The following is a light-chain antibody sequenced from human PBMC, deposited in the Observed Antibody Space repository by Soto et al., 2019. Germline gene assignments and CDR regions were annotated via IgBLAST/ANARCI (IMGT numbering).Light chain of an antibody. CDR1: QSISSW. CDR3: QQGGT. CDR2: KAS. V-gene: IGKV1-5*03. Sequence: DSQLTLYPYTLSASVGDRVTITCRASQSISSWLAWYQQKPGKAPKLLISKASSLESGVPSRFSGSGSGTEFTLTISGLQPDDFATYYCQQGGTFGQGTKVDIK. J-gene: IGKJ1*01.